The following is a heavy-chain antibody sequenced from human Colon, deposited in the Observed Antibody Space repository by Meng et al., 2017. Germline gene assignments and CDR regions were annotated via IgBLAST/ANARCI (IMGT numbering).Heavy chain of an antibody. V-gene: IGHV3-74*01. J-gene: IGHJ4*02. CDR1: GFTFSSYW. D-gene: IGHD1-26*01. CDR3: ARGCRTGSYSLCY. CDR2: INSDGSST. Sequence: VQLVELGGGLVRPGGSLRLSCSASGFTFSSYWMHWVRQVPGKGLVWVSRINSDGSSTSYADSVKGRFTFSRDNAKDTLYLQMNSLRAEDTAVYYCARGCRTGSYSLCYWGQGTLVTVSS.